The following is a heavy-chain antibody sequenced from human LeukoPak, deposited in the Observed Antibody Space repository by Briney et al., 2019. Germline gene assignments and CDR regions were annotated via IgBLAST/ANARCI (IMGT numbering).Heavy chain of an antibody. CDR2: IVVGSGNT. CDR1: GFTFTSSA. Sequence: ASVKVSCKASGFTFTSSAMQWVRQARGQRLEWIGWIVVGSGNTNYAQKFQERVTITRDMSTSTAYMELRSLRSEDTAVYYCAADPHALYGMDVWGQGTTVTVSS. J-gene: IGHJ6*01. V-gene: IGHV1-58*02. D-gene: IGHD2-8*01. CDR3: AADPHALYGMDV.